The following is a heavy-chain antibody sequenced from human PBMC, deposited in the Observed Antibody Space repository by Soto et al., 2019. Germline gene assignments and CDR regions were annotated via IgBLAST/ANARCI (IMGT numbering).Heavy chain of an antibody. D-gene: IGHD2-15*01. CDR3: AREGYCSGGSCYGWFDP. Sequence: QVQLQESGPGLVKPSQTLSLTCTVSGGSISSGDYYWSWIRQPPGKGLEWIGYIYYSGSTYYNPSLKSRVTISVDTSKNQFSLKLSSVTAADTAVYYCAREGYCSGGSCYGWFDPWGQGTLVTVSS. J-gene: IGHJ5*02. V-gene: IGHV4-30-4*01. CDR1: GGSISSGDYY. CDR2: IYYSGST.